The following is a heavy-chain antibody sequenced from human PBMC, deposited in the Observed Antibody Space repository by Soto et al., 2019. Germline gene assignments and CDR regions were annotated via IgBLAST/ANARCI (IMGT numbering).Heavy chain of an antibody. V-gene: IGHV1-18*01. Sequence: QVQLVQSAAEEKKPGASVKVSCKASGYTFSNFGLSWVRQAPGQGLEWMGWIGPYNGNTDHAQKFQDRVTMTTDTSTNTAYMELRGLTSDDTAVYYCARCYCSVGSCYTCWHFDLWGRGTLVTVSS. CDR1: GYTFSNFG. CDR3: ARCYCSVGSCYTCWHFDL. J-gene: IGHJ2*01. CDR2: IGPYNGNT. D-gene: IGHD2-15*01.